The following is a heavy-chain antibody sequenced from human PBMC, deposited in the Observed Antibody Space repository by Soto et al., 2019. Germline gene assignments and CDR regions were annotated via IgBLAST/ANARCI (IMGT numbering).Heavy chain of an antibody. D-gene: IGHD6-13*01. Sequence: EEQLVESGGGLVQPGGSLRLSCEASGFHFMSFGMNWVRQAPGKGLEWVSGISGIGTRTFYADCVKGRFITSRDNSKKTLSLQMNSLRVDDAAVYSCAKVTQQLAADFYHYGLDVWGRGNTVTVSS. CDR1: GFHFMSFG. CDR3: AKVTQQLAADFYHYGLDV. J-gene: IGHJ6*02. CDR2: ISGIGTRT. V-gene: IGHV3-23*04.